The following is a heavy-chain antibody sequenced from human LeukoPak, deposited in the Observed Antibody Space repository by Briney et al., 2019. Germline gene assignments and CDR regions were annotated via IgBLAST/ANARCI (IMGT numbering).Heavy chain of an antibody. V-gene: IGHV5-51*01. CDR1: GYSFATYW. CDR3: ARLKGKWNHDY. J-gene: IGHJ4*02. CDR2: IDPGDSDT. Sequence: GESLKISCKGSGYSFATYWIGWVRQMTGKGLEGMGIIDPGDSDTRYSPSFQGQVTISADKSISTAYLQWSSLKASDTATYYCARLKGKWNHDYWGQETLVPVSS. D-gene: IGHD1-14*01.